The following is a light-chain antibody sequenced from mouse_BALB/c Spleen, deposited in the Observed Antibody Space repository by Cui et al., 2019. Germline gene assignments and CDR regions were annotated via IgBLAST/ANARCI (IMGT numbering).Light chain of an antibody. J-gene: IGKJ1*01. V-gene: IGKV4-68*01. CDR2: LTS. Sequence: QIVPTQSPALMPASPGEKVTMTCSASSSVSYMYWYQQKPRSSPKPWIYLTSNLASGVPSRFSGSGSGTSYSLTISSMEAEDAATYYCQQWSSNPRTFGGGTKLEIK. CDR3: QQWSSNPRT. CDR1: SSVSY.